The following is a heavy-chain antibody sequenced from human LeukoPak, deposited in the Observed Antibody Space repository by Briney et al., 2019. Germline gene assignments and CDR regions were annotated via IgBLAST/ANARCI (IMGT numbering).Heavy chain of an antibody. CDR3: VRVKGNYLDY. Sequence: PGGSLRLSCAAPGFPLCSYSINCVRQAPGKGLEWVSYISSSGSAIYYVDSVKGRFTVSRDNAKNSLFLQMNSPRAEDTDVYYCVRVKGNYLDYWGQGALVTVSS. CDR1: GFPLCSYS. J-gene: IGHJ4*02. CDR2: ISSSGSAI. V-gene: IGHV3-48*01.